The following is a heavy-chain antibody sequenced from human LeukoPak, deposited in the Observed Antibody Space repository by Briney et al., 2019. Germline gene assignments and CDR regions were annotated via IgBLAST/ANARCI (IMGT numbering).Heavy chain of an antibody. V-gene: IGHV1-24*01. J-gene: IGHJ5*02. Sequence: ASVKVSCKVSGYTLTELSMHWVRQAPGKGLEWMGGFDPEDGETIYAQKFQGRVTMTRDTSISTAYMELSRLRSDDTAVYYCARPSYSSGWGGYNWFDPWGQGTLVTVSS. CDR3: ARPSYSSGWGGYNWFDP. CDR2: FDPEDGET. D-gene: IGHD6-19*01. CDR1: GYTLTELS.